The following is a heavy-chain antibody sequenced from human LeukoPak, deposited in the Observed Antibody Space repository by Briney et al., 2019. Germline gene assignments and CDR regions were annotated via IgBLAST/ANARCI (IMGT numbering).Heavy chain of an antibody. Sequence: GGSLRLSCAASGFTFDDYAMHWVRQAPGKGLEWVSLISGDGGSTDYADSVKGRFTISRDNSKNSLYLQMNSLRTEDTAWYYCAKDGTSVRYYYDSSGYSDYWGQGTLVTVSS. D-gene: IGHD3-22*01. V-gene: IGHV3-43*02. CDR3: AKDGTSVRYYYDSSGYSDY. J-gene: IGHJ4*02. CDR1: GFTFDDYA. CDR2: ISGDGGST.